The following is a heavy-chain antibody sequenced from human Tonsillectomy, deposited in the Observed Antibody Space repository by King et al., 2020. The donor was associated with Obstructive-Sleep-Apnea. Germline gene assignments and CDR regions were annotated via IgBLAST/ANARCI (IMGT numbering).Heavy chain of an antibody. CDR3: ARTRASDYDFCVDY. CDR2: IYYSGST. D-gene: IGHD3-3*01. J-gene: IGHJ4*02. CDR1: GGSISSY. Sequence: VQLQESGPGLVKPSETLSLTCTVSGGSISSYWSWIRQPPGKGLEWIGYIYYSGSTNYNPSLKSRVTISVDTSKNQFSLKLSSVTAADTAVYYCARTRASDYDFCVDYWGQGTLVTVSS. V-gene: IGHV4-59*01.